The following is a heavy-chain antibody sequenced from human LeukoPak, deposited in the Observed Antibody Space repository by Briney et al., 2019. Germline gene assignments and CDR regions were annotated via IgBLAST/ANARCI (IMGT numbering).Heavy chain of an antibody. CDR2: LKEDVSAR. J-gene: IGHJ4*02. D-gene: IGHD3-10*01. CDR1: GFSISSHW. V-gene: IGHV3-7*01. Sequence: GGSLRLSCVASGFSISSHWMSWVRQAPGKGLEWVASLKEDVSARNLVDSVKGRFTISTDNAKNSLYLQMNSLRVEDTAVYYCARGPTYGSRSDFLESWGLGTLVTVS. CDR3: ARGPTYGSRSDFLES.